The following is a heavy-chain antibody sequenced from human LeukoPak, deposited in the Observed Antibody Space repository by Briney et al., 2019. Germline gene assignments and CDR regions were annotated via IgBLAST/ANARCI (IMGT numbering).Heavy chain of an antibody. CDR3: VRDQYYYDSSGYYLLDL. V-gene: IGHV6-1*01. CDR2: TYYRSKWYN. J-gene: IGHJ4*02. D-gene: IGHD3-22*01. Sequence: SQTLSLTCAISGDSVSSNSAAWNWIRQSPSRGLEWLGRTYYRSKWYNDYAVSVKSRITINPDTSKNQFSLKLTSVTAADTAVYYCVRDQYYYDSSGYYLLDLWGQGTLVTVSS. CDR1: GDSVSSNSAA.